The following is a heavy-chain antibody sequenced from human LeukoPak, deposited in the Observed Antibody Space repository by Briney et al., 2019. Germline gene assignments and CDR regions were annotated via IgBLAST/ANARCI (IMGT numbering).Heavy chain of an antibody. D-gene: IGHD3-22*01. CDR3: AKEYYYDSSGPVDY. CDR2: ISGSGGST. CDR1: GFTVSSNY. V-gene: IGHV3-23*01. Sequence: PGGSLRLSCAASGFTVSSNYMSWVRQAPGKGLEWVSAISGSGGSTYYADSVKGRFTISRDNSKNTLYLQMNSLRAEDTAVYYCAKEYYYDSSGPVDYWGQGTLVTVSS. J-gene: IGHJ4*02.